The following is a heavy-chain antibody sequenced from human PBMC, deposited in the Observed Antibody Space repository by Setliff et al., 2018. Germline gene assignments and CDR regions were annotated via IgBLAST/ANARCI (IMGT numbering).Heavy chain of an antibody. D-gene: IGHD4-17*01. Sequence: ASVKVSCKASGGTFSSYVISWVREAPGQGLEWMGGIIPMFGTNYAQKFQGRVTMTTDTSTSTAYMELRSLRSDDTAVYYCARGSNGDYVPYYYYYYMDVWGKGTTVTVSS. CDR1: GGTFSSYV. CDR2: IIPMFGT. J-gene: IGHJ6*03. V-gene: IGHV1-69*05. CDR3: ARGSNGDYVPYYYYYYMDV.